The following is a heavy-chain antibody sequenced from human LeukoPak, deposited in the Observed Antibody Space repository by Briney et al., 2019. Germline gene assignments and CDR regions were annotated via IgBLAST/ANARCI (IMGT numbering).Heavy chain of an antibody. V-gene: IGHV3-23*01. D-gene: IGHD3-22*01. J-gene: IGHJ6*02. CDR3: AKSGYYDSSGYYYDYGMDV. Sequence: ETGGSLRLSCAASGFTFSSYAMSWVRQAPGKGLEWVSAISGSGGSTYYADSVKGRFTISRDNSKNTLYLQVNSLRAEDTAVYYCAKSGYYDSSGYYYDYGMDVWGQGTTVTVSS. CDR2: ISGSGGST. CDR1: GFTFSSYA.